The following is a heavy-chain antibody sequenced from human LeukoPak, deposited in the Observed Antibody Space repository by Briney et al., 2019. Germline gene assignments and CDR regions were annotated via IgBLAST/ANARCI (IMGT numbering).Heavy chain of an antibody. Sequence: GGSLRLSCAASGFTFSSYGMHWVRQAPGKGLEWVAVISHDGSNKYYADSVKGRFTISRDNSKNTLYLQMNSLRAEDTAVYYCAKGDIVVVTGAFDIWGQGTMVTVSS. CDR2: ISHDGSNK. J-gene: IGHJ3*02. CDR3: AKGDIVVVTGAFDI. CDR1: GFTFSSYG. V-gene: IGHV3-30*18. D-gene: IGHD2-21*02.